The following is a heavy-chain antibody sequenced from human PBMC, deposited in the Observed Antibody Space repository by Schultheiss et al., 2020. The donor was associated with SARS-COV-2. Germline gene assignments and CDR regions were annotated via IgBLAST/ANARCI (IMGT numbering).Heavy chain of an antibody. Sequence: GGSLRLSCAASGLSVSSNYMNWVRQAPGKGLEWVSSITKSDTYIYYADSVKGRFTISRDNAKNSLYLQMNSLRAEDTAVYYCARDSGSYFYYYYYGMDVWGQGTTVTVSS. CDR1: GLSVSSNY. CDR3: ARDSGSYFYYYYYGMDV. J-gene: IGHJ6*02. CDR2: ITKSDTYI. V-gene: IGHV3-21*01. D-gene: IGHD1-26*01.